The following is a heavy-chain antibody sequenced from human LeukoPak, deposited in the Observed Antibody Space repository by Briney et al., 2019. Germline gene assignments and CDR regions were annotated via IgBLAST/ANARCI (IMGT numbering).Heavy chain of an antibody. CDR3: ARMRVAGYNWFDP. CDR1: GGTFSSYA. J-gene: IGHJ5*02. Sequence: SVKVSCEASGGTFSSYAISWVRQAPGQGLEWMGGIIPIFGTANYAQKFQGRVTITADESTSTAYMELSSLRSEDTAVYYCARMRVAGYNWFDPWGQGTLVTVSS. V-gene: IGHV1-69*13. CDR2: IIPIFGTA. D-gene: IGHD6-19*01.